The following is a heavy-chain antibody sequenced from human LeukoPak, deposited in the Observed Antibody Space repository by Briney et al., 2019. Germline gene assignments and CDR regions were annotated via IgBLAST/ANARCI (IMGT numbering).Heavy chain of an antibody. J-gene: IGHJ4*02. V-gene: IGHV5-51*01. CDR3: ARQYGRPYDY. Sequence: GESLKISCKGSGYSFSNYWIGWVRQMPGKGLEWMGIIYPGDSDTRYSPSFQGQVTISVDESINTAYPQWSSLEASDTAMYYCARQYGRPYDYCGQGTLVTVSS. D-gene: IGHD4-17*01. CDR2: IYPGDSDT. CDR1: GYSFSNYW.